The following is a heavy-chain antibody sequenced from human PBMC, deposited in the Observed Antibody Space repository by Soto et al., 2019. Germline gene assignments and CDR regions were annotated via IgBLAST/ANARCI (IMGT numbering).Heavy chain of an antibody. J-gene: IGHJ6*02. CDR3: AKDLQVVKPLSGYYYGMDV. CDR1: GFTFSSYG. V-gene: IGHV3-30*18. CDR2: ISYDGSNK. D-gene: IGHD2-15*01. Sequence: QVQLVESGGGVVQPGRSLRLSCAASGFTFSSYGMHWVRQAPGKGLEWVAVISYDGSNKYYADSVKGRFTISRDNSKNTLYLQMNSLRAEDTAVYYCAKDLQVVKPLSGYYYGMDVWGQGTTVTVSS.